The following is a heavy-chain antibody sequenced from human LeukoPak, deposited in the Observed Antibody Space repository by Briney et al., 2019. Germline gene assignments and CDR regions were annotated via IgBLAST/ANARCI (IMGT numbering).Heavy chain of an antibody. V-gene: IGHV3-33*01. D-gene: IGHD4-17*01. CDR3: ARDDDYGDSYWYFDL. Sequence: GRSLILSCAASGFTFSSYGMHWVRQAPGKGLEWVSVIWYDGTNKYYADSVKGRFTISRDNSKNTLYLQMNSLRAEDTAVYYCARDDDYGDSYWYFDLWGRGTLVTVSS. J-gene: IGHJ2*01. CDR1: GFTFSSYG. CDR2: IWYDGTNK.